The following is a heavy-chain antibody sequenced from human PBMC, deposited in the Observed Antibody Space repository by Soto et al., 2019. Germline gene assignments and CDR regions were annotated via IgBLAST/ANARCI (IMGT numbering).Heavy chain of an antibody. J-gene: IGHJ6*02. V-gene: IGHV3-33*01. CDR3: ARDNSAPMVRGVIGGMDV. CDR2: IWYDGSNK. CDR1: GFTFSSYG. D-gene: IGHD3-10*01. Sequence: QVQLVESGGGVVQPGRSLRLSCAASGFTFSSYGMHWVRQAPGKGLEWVAVIWYDGSNKYYADSVKGRFTISRDNSKNTLCLRMNSLRAEDAAVYYCARDNSAPMVRGVIGGMDVWGQGTTVTVSS.